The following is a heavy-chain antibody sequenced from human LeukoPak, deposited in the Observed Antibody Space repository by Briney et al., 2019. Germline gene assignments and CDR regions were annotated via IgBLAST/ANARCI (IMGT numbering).Heavy chain of an antibody. CDR3: ARHSKSGTYPIDAFDI. Sequence: GESLKISCKGSGYIFTNYWIGWVRQMPGKGLEWMGIIYPDDSDTRYSPSFQGQVTISADKSISTAYLQWSSLKASDTAMYYCARHSKSGTYPIDAFDIWGQGTMVTVSS. J-gene: IGHJ3*02. D-gene: IGHD1-26*01. CDR1: GYIFTNYW. V-gene: IGHV5-51*01. CDR2: IYPDDSDT.